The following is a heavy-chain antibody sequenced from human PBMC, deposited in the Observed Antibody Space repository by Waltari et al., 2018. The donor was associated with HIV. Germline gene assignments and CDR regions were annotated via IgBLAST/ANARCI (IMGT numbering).Heavy chain of an antibody. V-gene: IGHV3-15*01. D-gene: IGHD1-1*01. CDR2: IKSKSDGGAT. CDR1: GFILTNTR. J-gene: IGHJ4*02. Sequence: EVQLVESGGGLVKPGGSLSLHCDASGFILTNTRMSWVRQAHGKGLERICRIKSKSDGGATEYTAPVKGRVIISRDDSKGTVFRQRNSMKTEDTAIYYCITDEKVNCGNECFDYWGQGTLVTGSS. CDR3: ITDEKVNCGNECFDY.